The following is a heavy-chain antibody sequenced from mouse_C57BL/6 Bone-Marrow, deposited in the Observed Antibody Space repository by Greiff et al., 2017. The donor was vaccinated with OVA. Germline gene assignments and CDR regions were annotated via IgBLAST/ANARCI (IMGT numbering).Heavy chain of an antibody. CDR3: ALIYYDYDGPFDY. J-gene: IGHJ2*01. V-gene: IGHV1-55*01. CDR2: IYPGSGST. Sequence: QVHVKQPGAELVKPGASVKMSCKASGYTFTSYWITWVKQRPGQGLEWIGDIYPGSGSTNYNEKFKSKATLTVDTSSSTAYMQLSSLTSEDSAVYYCALIYYDYDGPFDYWGQGTTLTVSS. D-gene: IGHD2-4*01. CDR1: GYTFTSYW.